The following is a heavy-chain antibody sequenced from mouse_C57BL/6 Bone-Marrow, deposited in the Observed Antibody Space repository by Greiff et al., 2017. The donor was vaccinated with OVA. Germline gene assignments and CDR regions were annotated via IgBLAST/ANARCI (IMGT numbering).Heavy chain of an antibody. D-gene: IGHD1-1*01. J-gene: IGHJ2*01. Sequence: VMLVESGAELARPGASVKLSCKASGYTFTSYGISWVKQRTGQGLEWIGEIYPRSGNTYYNEKFKGKATLTADKSSSTAYMELRSLTSEDSAVYFCARSLITTVVALRYWGQGTTLTVSS. CDR1: GYTFTSYG. CDR3: ARSLITTVVALRY. CDR2: IYPRSGNT. V-gene: IGHV1-81*01.